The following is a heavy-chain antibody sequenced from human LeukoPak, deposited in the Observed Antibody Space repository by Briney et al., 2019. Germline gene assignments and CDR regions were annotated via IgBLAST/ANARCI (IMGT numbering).Heavy chain of an antibody. J-gene: IGHJ4*02. CDR2: INSDGSST. CDR1: GFTLSPYW. V-gene: IGHV3-74*01. Sequence: GGSLRRSCSASGFTLSPYWMHWVRQAPGKGLVWVSRINSDGSSTAYADSVKGRFTISRDNTKNTVYLQMNILRAEDTAVYYCARSAAGTSYSGQATLVTVSS. D-gene: IGHD1-1*01. CDR3: ARSAAGTSY.